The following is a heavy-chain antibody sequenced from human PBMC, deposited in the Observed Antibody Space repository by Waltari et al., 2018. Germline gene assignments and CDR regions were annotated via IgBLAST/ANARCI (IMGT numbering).Heavy chain of an antibody. D-gene: IGHD2-8*01. CDR3: ARVAGYTNGGFDY. Sequence: QLLESGGGLVHPGGSVRLSCAASGFTLSTYAMSWVRQAPGKGLEWVSSIGGGDGSTYYADSVKGRFTVSRDNSKNTLSLQMNGLGADDTAVYFCARVAGYTNGGFDYWGQGTLVTVSS. J-gene: IGHJ4*02. CDR2: IGGGDGST. CDR1: GFTLSTYA. V-gene: IGHV3-23*01.